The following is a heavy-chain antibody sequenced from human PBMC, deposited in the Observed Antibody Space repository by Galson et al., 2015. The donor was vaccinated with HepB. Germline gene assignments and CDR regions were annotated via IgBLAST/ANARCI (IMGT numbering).Heavy chain of an antibody. D-gene: IGHD3-3*02. CDR3: ARDRRLTLAFDI. Sequence: SVKVSCKASGGTFSSYAISWVRQVPGQGLEWMGGIIPIFGTANYAQKFQGRVTITADESTSTAYMELSSLRSEDTAVYYCARDRRLTLAFDIWGQGTLVTVSS. CDR2: IIPIFGTA. J-gene: IGHJ4*02. CDR1: GGTFSSYA. V-gene: IGHV1-69*13.